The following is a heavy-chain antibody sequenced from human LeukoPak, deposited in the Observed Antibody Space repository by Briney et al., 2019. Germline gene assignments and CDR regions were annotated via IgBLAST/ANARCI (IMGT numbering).Heavy chain of an antibody. J-gene: IGHJ4*02. V-gene: IGHV3-49*04. CDR2: IRSKAYGGTT. CDR3: TGLYYFDASVLGY. Sequence: PGRSLRLSCTASGFTFGDYAMSWVRQAPGKGLECVGFIRSKAYGGTTEYAASVKGRFTISRDDSKSIAYLQMNSLKTEDTAVYYCTGLYYFDASVLGYWGQGTLVTVSS. CDR1: GFTFGDYA. D-gene: IGHD3-22*01.